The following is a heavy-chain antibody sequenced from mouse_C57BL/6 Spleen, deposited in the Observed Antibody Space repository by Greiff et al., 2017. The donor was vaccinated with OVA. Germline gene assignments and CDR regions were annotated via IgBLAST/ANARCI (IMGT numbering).Heavy chain of an antibody. CDR3: ARHITTVPKGYFDY. CDR1: GYTFTSYW. V-gene: IGHV1-55*01. Sequence: QVQLQQPGAELVKPGASVKMSCKASGYTFTSYWITWVKQRPGQGLEWIGDIYPGSGSTNYNEKFKSKATLTVDTSSSTAYMQLSSLTSEDSAVYYGARHITTVPKGYFDYWGQGTTLTVSS. J-gene: IGHJ2*01. CDR2: IYPGSGST. D-gene: IGHD1-1*01.